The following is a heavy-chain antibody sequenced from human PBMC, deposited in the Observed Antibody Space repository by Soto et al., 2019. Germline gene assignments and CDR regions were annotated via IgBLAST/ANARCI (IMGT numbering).Heavy chain of an antibody. V-gene: IGHV1-18*01. CDR1: GYTFTSYG. CDR2: ISADNGNT. CDR3: ARDAPPEDY. Sequence: QVQLVQSGAEVKKPGASVKVSCKASGYTFTSYGISWVRQAPGQGLEWMGWISADNGNTNYAQKHQGRVTMTTATTPNTAHRELRLMRSDDTAVYYCARDAPPEDYWGQGTLVTVSS. J-gene: IGHJ4*02.